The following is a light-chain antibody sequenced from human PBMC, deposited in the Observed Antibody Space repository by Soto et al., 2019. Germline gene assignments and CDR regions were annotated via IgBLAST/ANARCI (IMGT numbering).Light chain of an antibody. CDR2: GAS. CDR1: HIVRSNF. Sequence: NVLTQSPGTLSLSPGERATLSCRASHIVRSNFLAWYQQKPGQAPRLLIFGASNRASGIPDRFSGSGSGTDFTLTISRLDPEDFAIYYCQQYGSSPFSFGPGTKVDI. CDR3: QQYGSSPFS. V-gene: IGKV3-20*01. J-gene: IGKJ3*01.